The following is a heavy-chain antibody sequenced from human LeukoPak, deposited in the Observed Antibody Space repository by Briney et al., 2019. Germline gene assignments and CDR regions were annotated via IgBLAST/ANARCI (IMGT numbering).Heavy chain of an antibody. D-gene: IGHD3-22*01. V-gene: IGHV4-59*01. CDR3: ARFYYDSSGAPGYFDY. Sequence: PSETLSLTCTVSGGSISSYYWSWIRQTPGKGLEWIGYIYYSGSTNYNPSLTSRVTISVDTSKNHFSLKLSSVTAADTAVYYCARFYYDSSGAPGYFDYWGQGTLVTVSS. CDR1: GGSISSYY. CDR2: IYYSGST. J-gene: IGHJ4*02.